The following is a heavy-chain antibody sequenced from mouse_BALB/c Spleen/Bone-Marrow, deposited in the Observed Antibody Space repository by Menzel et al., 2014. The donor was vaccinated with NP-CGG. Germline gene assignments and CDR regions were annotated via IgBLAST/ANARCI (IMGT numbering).Heavy chain of an antibody. CDR3: TRESSWYMGD. J-gene: IGHJ2*01. V-gene: IGHV1S29*02. CDR2: IYPYNGGT. D-gene: IGHD1-1*02. CDR1: GYTFTDYN. Sequence: EVQLQESGPELVKPGASVKISCKDSGYTFTDYNIHWVEQSHGKSPEWIGYIYPYNGGTGYKRKFKSKATLTVDNSSSTAYMEIRSLTSEDSAVYYCTRESSWYMGDWGQGTTLTVSS.